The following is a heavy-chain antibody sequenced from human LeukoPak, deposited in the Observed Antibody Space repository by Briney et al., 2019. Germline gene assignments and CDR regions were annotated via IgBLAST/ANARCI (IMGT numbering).Heavy chain of an antibody. V-gene: IGHV4-59*01. D-gene: IGHD3-22*01. Sequence: SETLSLTCTVSGGSISSYYWSWIRQPPGKGLEWIGYIYYSGSTNYNPSLKSRVTISVDTSKNQFSLKLSSVTAADTAVYYCARVNYYYDSSGYYYYYYMDVWGKGTTVTISS. CDR1: GGSISSYY. CDR2: IYYSGST. J-gene: IGHJ6*03. CDR3: ARVNYYYDSSGYYYYYYMDV.